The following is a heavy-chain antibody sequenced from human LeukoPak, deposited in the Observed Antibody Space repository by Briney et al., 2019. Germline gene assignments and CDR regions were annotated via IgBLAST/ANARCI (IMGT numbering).Heavy chain of an antibody. V-gene: IGHV3-7*03. CDR1: GGSISSYY. Sequence: ETLSLTCTVSGGSISSYYWSWVRQSPGNGLEWVANIKDDGSVQYHVDSVKGRFTISRDNAKNSLYLQMNSLRVEDTAVYYCARGGRSSCWGQGTLVTVSS. CDR2: IKDDGSVQ. D-gene: IGHD6-19*01. CDR3: ARGGRSSC. J-gene: IGHJ4*02.